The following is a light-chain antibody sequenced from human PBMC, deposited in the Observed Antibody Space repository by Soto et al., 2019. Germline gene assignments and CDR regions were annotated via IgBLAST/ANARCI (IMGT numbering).Light chain of an antibody. CDR3: QQYDSSTRT. Sequence: EIVLTQSPGTLSLSPGERATLSCRASQSVSSSYLAWYQQKPGQAPRLLIYGASSRATGIPDRFSGSGSGTDFTLTISRLEPEDFAVYYCQQYDSSTRTFGQGTKV. CDR1: QSVSSSY. J-gene: IGKJ1*01. CDR2: GAS. V-gene: IGKV3-20*01.